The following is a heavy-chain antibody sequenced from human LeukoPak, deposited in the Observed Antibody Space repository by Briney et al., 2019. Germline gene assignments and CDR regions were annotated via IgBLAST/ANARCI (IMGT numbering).Heavy chain of an antibody. CDR1: GFTFYDYA. CDR2: ISGDGAST. Sequence: GGSLRLSCAASGFTFYDYAMHWVRQAPGKGLEWVSLISGDGASTYYADSVKGRITISRDNSKNSLYLLMNSLRTEDTALYYCAKDRLERTGFFLDCWGQGTLVTVSS. CDR3: AKDRLERTGFFLDC. V-gene: IGHV3-43*02. D-gene: IGHD6-19*01. J-gene: IGHJ4*02.